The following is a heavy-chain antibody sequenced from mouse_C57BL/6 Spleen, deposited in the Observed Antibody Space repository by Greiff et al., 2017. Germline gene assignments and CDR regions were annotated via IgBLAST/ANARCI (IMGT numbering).Heavy chain of an antibody. J-gene: IGHJ4*01. D-gene: IGHD1-2*01. CDR2: IRSKSSNYAT. CDR3: VREAKGNYAMDY. V-gene: IGHV10-3*01. CDR1: GFTFNTYA. Sequence: EVQRVESGGGLVQPKGSLKLSCAVSGFTFNTYAMHWVRQAPGKGLEWVARIRSKSSNYATYYADSVKDRFTISRDDSQSMLYLQMNNLKTEDTAMYYCVREAKGNYAMDYWGQGTSVTVSS.